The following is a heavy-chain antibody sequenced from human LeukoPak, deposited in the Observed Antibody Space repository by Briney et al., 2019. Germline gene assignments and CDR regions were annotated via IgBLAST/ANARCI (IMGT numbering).Heavy chain of an antibody. CDR3: ARDRMVAAAGYFDY. V-gene: IGHV4-38-2*02. J-gene: IGHJ4*02. D-gene: IGHD6-13*01. CDR2: IYHSGST. Sequence: PSETLSLTCTVSGYSISSGYYWGWIRQPPGKGLEWIGSIYHSGSTYYNPSLKSRVTISVDTPKNQFSLKLSSVTAADTAVYYCARDRMVAAAGYFDYWGQGTLVTVSS. CDR1: GYSISSGYY.